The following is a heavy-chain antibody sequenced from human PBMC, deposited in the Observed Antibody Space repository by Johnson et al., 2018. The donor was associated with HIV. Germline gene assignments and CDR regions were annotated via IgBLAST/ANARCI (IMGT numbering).Heavy chain of an antibody. CDR1: GFTFDDYA. D-gene: IGHD6-13*01. CDR2: ISWNSGSI. Sequence: VQLVESGGGLVQPGRSLRLSCAASGFTFDDYAMHWVRQAPGKGLEWVSGISWNSGSIGYADSVQGRFTISRDNAKNSLYLQMNSLRAEDTALYYCAKDTGAAGTRGYAFDIWGQGTMVTVSS. V-gene: IGHV3-9*01. J-gene: IGHJ3*02. CDR3: AKDTGAAGTRGYAFDI.